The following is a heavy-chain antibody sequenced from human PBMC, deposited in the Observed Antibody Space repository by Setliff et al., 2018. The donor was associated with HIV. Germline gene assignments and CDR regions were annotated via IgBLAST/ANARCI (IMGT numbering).Heavy chain of an antibody. J-gene: IGHJ4*02. D-gene: IGHD3-22*01. Sequence: PSETLSLTCAVSGGSISNFYWSWIRQPPGKGLEWVGHIYSTGDINYNPSLKSRVTLSADTSKNQLSLSLTSVTAADTAVYYCARVRLTMIMMVDYFDQWGQGTLVTVSS. CDR1: GGSISNFY. V-gene: IGHV4-4*07. CDR2: IYSTGDI. CDR3: ARVRLTMIMMVDYFDQ.